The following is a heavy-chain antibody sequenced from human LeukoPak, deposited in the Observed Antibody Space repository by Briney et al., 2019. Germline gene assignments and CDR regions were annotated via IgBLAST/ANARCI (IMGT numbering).Heavy chain of an antibody. V-gene: IGHV1-69*01. CDR3: ARGTYGGLTSGPSNY. CDR2: IIPIFGTA. D-gene: IGHD4-23*01. J-gene: IGHJ4*02. CDR1: GGTFSGYA. Sequence: ASVKVSCKASGGTFSGYAISWVRQAPGQGLEWMGGIIPIFGTANYAQKFQGRVTITADESTSTAYMELSSLRSEDTAVYYCARGTYGGLTSGPSNYWGQGTLVTVSS.